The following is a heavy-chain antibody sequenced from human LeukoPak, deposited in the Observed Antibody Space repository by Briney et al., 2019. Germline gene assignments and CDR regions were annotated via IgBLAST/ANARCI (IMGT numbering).Heavy chain of an antibody. CDR3: VKDSPPRYSGSPPAY. Sequence: GGSLRLSCAASGFTFSSYWMSWVRQAPGKGLEWVANINKDGGEKYYVDSVKGRFIISRDNAKNSLYLQMNSLRADDTAVYYCVKDSPPRYSGSPPAYWGQGTLVTVPS. J-gene: IGHJ4*02. CDR2: INKDGGEK. D-gene: IGHD1-26*01. CDR1: GFTFSSYW. V-gene: IGHV3-7*03.